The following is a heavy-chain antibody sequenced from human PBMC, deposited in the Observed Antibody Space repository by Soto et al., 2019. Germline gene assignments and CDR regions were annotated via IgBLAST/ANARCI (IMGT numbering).Heavy chain of an antibody. CDR2: IWYDGSNK. D-gene: IGHD6-6*01. Sequence: GGSLRLSCAASGFTFSSYGMHWVRQAPGKGLEWVAVIWYDGSNKYYADSVKGRFTISRDNSKNTLYLQMNSLRAEDTDVYYCARDGFWGEYSSSSYYYYYGMDVWGQGTTVTVSS. V-gene: IGHV3-33*01. J-gene: IGHJ6*02. CDR3: ARDGFWGEYSSSSYYYYYGMDV. CDR1: GFTFSSYG.